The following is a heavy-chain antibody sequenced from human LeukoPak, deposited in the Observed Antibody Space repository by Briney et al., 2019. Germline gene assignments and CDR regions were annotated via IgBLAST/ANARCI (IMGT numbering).Heavy chain of an antibody. V-gene: IGHV1-18*01. CDR1: GYTFTSYG. Sequence: ASVKVSCKASGYTFTSYGISWVRQVPGGGLEYMGWVSAYKSKTTFAQKFEGRVTMTTDTSTSTVFMELGSLTSDDTAVYYCARLFDDGTSNTLPLGYWGQGTLVTVFS. CDR2: VSAYKSKT. CDR3: ARLFDDGTSNTLPLGY. D-gene: IGHD1-14*01. J-gene: IGHJ4*02.